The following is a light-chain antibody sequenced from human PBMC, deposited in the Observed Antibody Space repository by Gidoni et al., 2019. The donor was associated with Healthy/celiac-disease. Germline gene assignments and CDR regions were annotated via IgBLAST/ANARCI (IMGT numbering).Light chain of an antibody. CDR3: QRRSNWPPT. CDR2: DAS. CDR1: QSVSSY. Sequence: EIVLTQAPATLSLSPGERATLSCRARQSVSSYLAWYQQKPGQAPRLLIYDASNRATGIPARFSGSGSGTDFPLTISSLEPEDFAVYYCQRRSNWPPTFGGGTKVEIK. V-gene: IGKV3-11*01. J-gene: IGKJ4*01.